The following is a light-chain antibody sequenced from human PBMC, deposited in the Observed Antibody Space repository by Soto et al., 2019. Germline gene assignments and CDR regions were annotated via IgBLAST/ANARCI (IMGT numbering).Light chain of an antibody. CDR1: QTVSSN. J-gene: IGKJ1*01. CDR2: TAS. Sequence: EIVMTQSPATLSVSPGERATLSCGASQTVSSNLAWYQQKPGQSPRLLIYTASTRATGIPARFSGSGSGTEFTLTISSLQSEDFAVYYCQQYNNWPRTFGQGTKVEIK. CDR3: QQYNNWPRT. V-gene: IGKV3-15*01.